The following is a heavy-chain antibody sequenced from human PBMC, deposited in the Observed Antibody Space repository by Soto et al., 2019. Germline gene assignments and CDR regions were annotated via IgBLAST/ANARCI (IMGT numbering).Heavy chain of an antibody. CDR3: ARDRVPAAIPYYYYGMDV. D-gene: IGHD2-2*01. CDR2: ISSSGSTI. V-gene: IGHV3-48*03. CDR1: GFTFSSYE. Sequence: EVQLVESGGGLVQPGGSLRLSCAASGFTFSSYEMNWVRQAPGKGLEWVSYISSSGSTIYYADSVKGRFTISRDNAKNSLYLQMNSLRAEDTAVYYCARDRVPAAIPYYYYGMDVWGQGTTVTVSS. J-gene: IGHJ6*02.